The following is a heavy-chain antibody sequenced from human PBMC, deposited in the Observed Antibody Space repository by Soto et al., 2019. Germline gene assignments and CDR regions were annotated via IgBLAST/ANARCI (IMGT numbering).Heavy chain of an antibody. Sequence: ASVKVSCKASGYTFTSYGISWVRQAPGQGLEWMGWISAYNGNTNYAQKLQGRVSMTTDTSTSTAYMELRSLRSDDTAVYYCGRWDADYDTLTRDLYQWGRGTLVTVSS. D-gene: IGHD3-9*01. J-gene: IGHJ4*02. CDR1: GYTFTSYG. CDR2: ISAYNGNT. CDR3: GRWDADYDTLTRDLYQ. V-gene: IGHV1-18*01.